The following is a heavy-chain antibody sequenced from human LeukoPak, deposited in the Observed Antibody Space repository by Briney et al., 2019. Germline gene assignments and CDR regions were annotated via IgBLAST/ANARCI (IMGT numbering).Heavy chain of an antibody. CDR1: GGSISSTDYY. Sequence: LSLTCTVSGGSISSTDYYWGWIRQAPGKGLEWVSSISEIGGSTYYADSVKGRFTISRDNAKNSLYLQMNSLRVEDTAVYYCARDGYHTGYFDYWGQGTLVTVSS. D-gene: IGHD5-12*01. J-gene: IGHJ4*02. CDR3: ARDGYHTGYFDY. V-gene: IGHV3-11*01. CDR2: ISEIGGST.